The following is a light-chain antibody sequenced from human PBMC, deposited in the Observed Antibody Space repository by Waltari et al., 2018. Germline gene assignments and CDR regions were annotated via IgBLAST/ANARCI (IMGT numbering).Light chain of an antibody. Sequence: SYVLTQPPSVSVAPGETARITCGGNNIGSKSVHWYQQEPGQAPVLVIYYNNDRPSGIPERFSGSNSGNTATLTISRVDAGDEADYYCQVWDSNSDRVVFGGGTKLTVL. J-gene: IGLJ2*01. V-gene: IGLV3-21*01. CDR2: YNN. CDR1: NIGSKS. CDR3: QVWDSNSDRVV.